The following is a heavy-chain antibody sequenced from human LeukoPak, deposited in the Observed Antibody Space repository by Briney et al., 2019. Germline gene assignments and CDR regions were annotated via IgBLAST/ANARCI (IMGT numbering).Heavy chain of an antibody. Sequence: PSETLSLTCTVSGGSISSYYWSWIRQPPGKGLEWIGYIYYSGSTNDNPSLKSRVTISVDTSKNQFSLKLSSVTAADTAVYYCARGPPTSYWGQGTLVTVSS. J-gene: IGHJ4*02. CDR2: IYYSGST. CDR1: GGSISSYY. V-gene: IGHV4-59*01. CDR3: ARGPPTSY.